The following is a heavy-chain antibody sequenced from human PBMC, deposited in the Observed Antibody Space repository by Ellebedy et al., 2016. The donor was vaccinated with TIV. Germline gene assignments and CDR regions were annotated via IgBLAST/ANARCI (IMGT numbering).Heavy chain of an antibody. CDR3: TKELTHAIHGFDI. V-gene: IGHV3-30*18. J-gene: IGHJ3*02. CDR1: GFSFSNYG. Sequence: GESLKISCAASGFSFSNYGMHWVRQAPGKGLEWVAVVSSDGKTKYYLDSVKGRFNISRDNSKNTLSLEMNSLRAGDTATYYCTKELTHAIHGFDIWGQGTMVTVSS. CDR2: VSSDGKTK.